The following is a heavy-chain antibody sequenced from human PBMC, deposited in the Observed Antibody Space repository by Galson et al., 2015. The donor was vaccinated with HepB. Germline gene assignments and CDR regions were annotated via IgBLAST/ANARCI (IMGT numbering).Heavy chain of an antibody. CDR3: VRKYDSSAYFDL. J-gene: IGHJ4*02. D-gene: IGHD3-22*01. CDR2: ISGSGDTS. CDR1: GFTLSTYA. Sequence: SLRLSCAVSGFTLSTYAMSWVRQAPGKGLEWVSTISGSGDTSHYADSGKGRFTISSDNAKNTLDLQMNSRRAEDTATYYCVRKYDSSAYFDLGAQGTLVAVFS. V-gene: IGHV3-23*01.